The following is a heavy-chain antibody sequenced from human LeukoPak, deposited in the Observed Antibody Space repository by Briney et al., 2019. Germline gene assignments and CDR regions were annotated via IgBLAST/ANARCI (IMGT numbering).Heavy chain of an antibody. Sequence: PGGSLRLSCAGSGFTFSSHWMNWVRQAPGKGLKWVASIKDDGSEKHFLDSVNGRFAISSDHAKNSLYLQMSSLRAEDTAGYYCARRGITTSGVLVYHYSGLDVWGQGTTVTVSS. J-gene: IGHJ6*02. V-gene: IGHV3-7*02. CDR3: ARRGITTSGVLVYHYSGLDV. CDR1: GFTFSSHW. CDR2: IKDDGSEK. D-gene: IGHD3-3*01.